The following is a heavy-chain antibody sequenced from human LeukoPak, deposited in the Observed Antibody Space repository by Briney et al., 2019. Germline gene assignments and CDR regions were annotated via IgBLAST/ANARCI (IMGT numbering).Heavy chain of an antibody. CDR2: ISYDGSNQ. CDR3: AKDRLGALYYYDSSGYYRFDY. Sequence: PGGSLRLSCAASEFTFSSYGMHWVRQAPGKGLEWGAVISYDGSNQYYADTVKGRFTISRDNSKNTLYLQMNSLRAEDTAVYYCAKDRLGALYYYDSSGYYRFDYWGQGTLVTVSS. CDR1: EFTFSSYG. V-gene: IGHV3-30*18. D-gene: IGHD3-22*01. J-gene: IGHJ4*01.